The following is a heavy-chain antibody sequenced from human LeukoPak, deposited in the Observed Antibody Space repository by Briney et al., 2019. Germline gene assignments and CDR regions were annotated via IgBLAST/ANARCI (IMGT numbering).Heavy chain of an antibody. CDR1: GFTFSSYA. V-gene: IGHV3-23*01. CDR2: ISGSGGST. D-gene: IGHD6-6*01. Sequence: GGSLRLSCAASGFTFSSYAMRWVRQAPGKGVEWVLAISGSGGSTYYADSVKGRFTISRDNSKNTLYLQMNSLRAEDTAVYYGVKEGSSSFYYYYYMDVWGKGTTVTVSS. J-gene: IGHJ6*03. CDR3: VKEGSSSFYYYYYMDV.